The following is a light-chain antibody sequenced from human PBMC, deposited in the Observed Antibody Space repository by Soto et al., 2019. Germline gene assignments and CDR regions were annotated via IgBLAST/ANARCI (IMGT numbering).Light chain of an antibody. CDR2: GAS. CDR3: QQRSNWPIT. J-gene: IGKJ5*01. CDR1: QSVSSN. V-gene: IGKV3-15*01. Sequence: EIVMTQSPATLSVSPGERATLSCMASQSVSSNLAWYQQKPGQAPRLLIYGASTRATGIPARFSGSGSGTEFTLTISSLQPDDFATYYCQQRSNWPITFGQGTRLEIK.